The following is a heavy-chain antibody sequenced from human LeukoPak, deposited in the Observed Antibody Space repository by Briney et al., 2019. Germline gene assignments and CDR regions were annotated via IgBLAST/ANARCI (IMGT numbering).Heavy chain of an antibody. CDR1: GFTFRSYA. D-gene: IGHD6-19*01. CDR3: AKVRSSGWLIGDY. J-gene: IGHJ4*02. V-gene: IGHV3-48*01. CDR2: ITYNSGTI. Sequence: GGSLRLSCAASGFTFRSYAMQWVRQAPGKGLEWVSYITYNSGTIFYADSVKGRFTISRDNSKNTLYLQMNSLRAEDTAVYYCAKVRSSGWLIGDYWGQGTLVTVSS.